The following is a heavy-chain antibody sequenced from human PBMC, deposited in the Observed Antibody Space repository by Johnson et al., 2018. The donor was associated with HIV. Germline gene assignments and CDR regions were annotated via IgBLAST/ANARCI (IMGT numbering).Heavy chain of an antibody. CDR2: IKSKTDGGTT. J-gene: IGHJ3*02. Sequence: VQLVESGGGLVKPGGSLRLSCAASGFTFSNAWMSWVRQAPGKGLELVGRIKSKTDGGTTDYASPVKGRFTITRDDSKNTLYLQMNSLKTEDTAVYYCTTELGGEDAFDIWGQGTVVTVSS. V-gene: IGHV3-15*01. CDR1: GFTFSNAW. D-gene: IGHD3-16*01. CDR3: TTELGGEDAFDI.